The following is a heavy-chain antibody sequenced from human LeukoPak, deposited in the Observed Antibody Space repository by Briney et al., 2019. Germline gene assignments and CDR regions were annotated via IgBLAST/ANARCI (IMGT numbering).Heavy chain of an antibody. CDR2: IVVGSGNT. CDR3: AAGKGYYDYVWGSYRPDENYFDY. J-gene: IGHJ4*02. Sequence: GTSVKVSCKASGFTFTSSAMQWVRQARGQRLEWIGWIVVGSGNTNYAQKFRERVTITRDMSTSTAYMELSSLRSEDTAVYYCAAGKGYYDYVWGSYRPDENYFDYWGQGTLVIVSS. D-gene: IGHD3-16*02. V-gene: IGHV1-58*02. CDR1: GFTFTSSA.